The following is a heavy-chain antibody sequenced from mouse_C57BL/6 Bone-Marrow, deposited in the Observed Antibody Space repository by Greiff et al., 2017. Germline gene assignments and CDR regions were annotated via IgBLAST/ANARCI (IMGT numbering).Heavy chain of an antibody. D-gene: IGHD1-1*01. CDR3: ARGPYYGRSYAWFAY. CDR1: GYTFTSYG. Sequence: QVQLQQSGAELARPGASVKLSCKASGYTFTSYGISWVKQRTGQGLEWIGEIYPRSGNTYYNEKFKGKATLTADKSSSTAYLELRSLTSEDSAVYFCARGPYYGRSYAWFAYWGQGTLVTVSA. J-gene: IGHJ3*01. CDR2: IYPRSGNT. V-gene: IGHV1-81*01.